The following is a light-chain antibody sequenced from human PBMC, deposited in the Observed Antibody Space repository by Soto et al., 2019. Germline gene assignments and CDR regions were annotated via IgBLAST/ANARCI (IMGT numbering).Light chain of an antibody. J-gene: IGKJ4*01. CDR3: QQRNTWPPPT. Sequence: IVLTQSPVTLSLSPGERATLSCRASQSISNSLACYQEKPGQAPRLLIYDSSDRATGIPPRFSGSGSGTDFTLTISSLEPEDFAVYYCQQRNTWPPPTFGGGTRVEI. CDR2: DSS. CDR1: QSISNS. V-gene: IGKV3-11*01.